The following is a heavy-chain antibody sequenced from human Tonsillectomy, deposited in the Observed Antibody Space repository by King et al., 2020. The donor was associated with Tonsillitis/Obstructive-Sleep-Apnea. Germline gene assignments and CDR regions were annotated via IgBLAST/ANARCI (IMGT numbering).Heavy chain of an antibody. CDR3: ARVLELGVPFDP. J-gene: IGHJ5*02. CDR2: VNWNGGST. D-gene: IGHD3-10*01. CDR1: GFTFDDYG. V-gene: IGHV3-20*04. Sequence: VQLVESGGGVVRPGGSLRLSCAASGFTFDDYGLSWVRQAPGKGLEWVSGVNWNGGSTAYSDSVKGRFTISRDNAKKSLYLQMNSLRAEDTALYYCARVLELGVPFDPWGQGTLVTVSS.